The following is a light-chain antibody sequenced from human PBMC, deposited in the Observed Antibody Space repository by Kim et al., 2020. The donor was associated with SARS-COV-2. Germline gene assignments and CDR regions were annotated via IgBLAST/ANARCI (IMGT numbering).Light chain of an antibody. Sequence: SSELTQDPAVSVALGQTVRITCQGDSLRSYYATWYQQKPGQAPILVIYGKNNRPSGIPDRFSGSSSGNTASLTITGPQAGDEADYYCNSRDSNDNVVFGGGTQRTVL. J-gene: IGLJ2*01. V-gene: IGLV3-19*01. CDR2: GKN. CDR1: SLRSYY. CDR3: NSRDSNDNVV.